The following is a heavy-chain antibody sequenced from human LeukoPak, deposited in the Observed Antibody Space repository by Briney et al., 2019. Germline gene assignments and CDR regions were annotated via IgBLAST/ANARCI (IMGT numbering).Heavy chain of an antibody. V-gene: IGHV3-21*01. D-gene: IGHD3-9*01. J-gene: IGHJ4*02. Sequence: PGGSLRLSCAASGFTFSSYSMNWVRQAPGKGLEWVSSISSSSSYIYYADSVKGRFTIPRDNAKNSLYLQMNSLRAEDTAVYYCARDPDRRYFDWLRAFDYWGQGTLVTVSS. CDR2: ISSSSSYI. CDR3: ARDPDRRYFDWLRAFDY. CDR1: GFTFSSYS.